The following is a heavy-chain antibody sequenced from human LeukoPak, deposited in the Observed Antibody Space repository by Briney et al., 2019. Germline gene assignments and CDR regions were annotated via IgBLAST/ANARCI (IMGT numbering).Heavy chain of an antibody. V-gene: IGHV3-48*01. CDR2: ISWTLTTI. Sequence: GGSLRLSCAATGFTFSNHSVSWVRQAPGKGLEWISYISWTLTTIYYADSVKGRFTISRDNGKNSLYLQMNNLRGEDTAVYYCARSPMEGPGRVGNCFDSWGQGTLVTVSS. CDR3: ARSPMEGPGRVGNCFDS. J-gene: IGHJ5*01. CDR1: GFTFSNHS. D-gene: IGHD1-26*01.